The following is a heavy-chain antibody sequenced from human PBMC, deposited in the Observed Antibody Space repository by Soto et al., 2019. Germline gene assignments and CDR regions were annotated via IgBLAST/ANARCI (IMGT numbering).Heavy chain of an antibody. J-gene: IGHJ4*02. CDR1: GGSISSYY. V-gene: IGHV4-59*01. Sequence: QVQLQESGPGLVKPSETLSLTCTVSGGSISSYYWSWIRQPPGKGLEWIGYIYYSGSTNYNPSLKSRVTISVDTSKNQFSLKLSSVTAADTAVYYCARDHHGDYGFDYWGQGTLVTVSS. CDR2: IYYSGST. CDR3: ARDHHGDYGFDY. D-gene: IGHD4-17*01.